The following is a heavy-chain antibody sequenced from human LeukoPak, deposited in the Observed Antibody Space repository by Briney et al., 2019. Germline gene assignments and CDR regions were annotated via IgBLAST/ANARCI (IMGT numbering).Heavy chain of an antibody. D-gene: IGHD1-26*01. CDR1: GYSFTTYW. Sequence: GESLKISCKGSGYSFTTYWIAWVRQMPGKGLEWMGIIYPGDSDTKYSPSFQGQVTISVDKSTSTAYLQWSSLKASATGIYYCARTIGGHGVTTLRPPDAFDVWGQGTMVTVSS. CDR3: ARTIGGHGVTTLRPPDAFDV. J-gene: IGHJ3*01. CDR2: IYPGDSDT. V-gene: IGHV5-51*01.